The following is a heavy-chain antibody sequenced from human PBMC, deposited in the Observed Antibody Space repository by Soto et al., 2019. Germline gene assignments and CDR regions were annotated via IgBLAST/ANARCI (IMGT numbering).Heavy chain of an antibody. CDR3: ARGLEPKGYYYYMDV. CDR2: IYSGGST. V-gene: IGHV3-66*01. CDR1: GFTVSSNY. Sequence: GSLRLSCAASGFTVSSNYMSWVRQAPGKGLEWVSVIYSGGSTYYADSVKGRFTISRDNSKNTLYLQMNSLRAEDTAVYYCARGLEPKGYYYYMDVWGKGTTVTVSS. D-gene: IGHD1-1*01. J-gene: IGHJ6*03.